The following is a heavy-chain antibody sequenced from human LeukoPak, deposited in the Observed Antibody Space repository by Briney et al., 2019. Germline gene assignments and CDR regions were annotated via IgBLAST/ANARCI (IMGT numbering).Heavy chain of an antibody. V-gene: IGHV1-69*13. D-gene: IGHD3-16*02. J-gene: IGHJ3*02. Sequence: ASVKVSCKASGGTFSKYTISWVRQRPGQGLEWMGGITPLFGTANYAQKFQGRVTITADESTSTAYMELSSLRSEDTAVYYCARLYPYGNDAFDIWGQGTMVTVSS. CDR2: ITPLFGTA. CDR1: GGTFSKYT. CDR3: ARLYPYGNDAFDI.